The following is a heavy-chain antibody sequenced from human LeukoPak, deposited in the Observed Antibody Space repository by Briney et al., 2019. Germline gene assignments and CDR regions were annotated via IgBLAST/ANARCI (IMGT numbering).Heavy chain of an antibody. CDR3: ARRYCSSITCYFFGY. J-gene: IGHJ4*02. CDR1: GYSFTSHW. CDR2: INPADSDT. V-gene: IGHV5-51*01. D-gene: IGHD2-2*01. Sequence: GESLKISCKGSGYSFTSHWIGWVRQMPGKGLEWMGIINPADSDTRYSPSFQGQVTISVDKSISTAYLQWSSLVASDTAMYYCARRYCSSITCYFFGYWGQGALVTVSS.